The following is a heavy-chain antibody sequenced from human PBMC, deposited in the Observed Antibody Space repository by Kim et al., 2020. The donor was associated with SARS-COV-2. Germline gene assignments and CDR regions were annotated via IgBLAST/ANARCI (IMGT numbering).Heavy chain of an antibody. Sequence: AYSLKLRFTISRDHSKNTLYLQMNSLRAEDTAVYYCAKSHGSGSTNPFDYWGQGTLVTVSS. V-gene: IGHV3-23*01. D-gene: IGHD3-10*01. J-gene: IGHJ4*02. CDR3: AKSHGSGSTNPFDY.